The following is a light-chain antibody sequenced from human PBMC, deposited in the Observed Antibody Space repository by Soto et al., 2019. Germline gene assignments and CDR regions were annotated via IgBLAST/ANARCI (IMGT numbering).Light chain of an antibody. CDR2: YDD. CDR3: AAWDDSLNGPV. V-gene: IGLV1-36*01. Sequence: QPVLTQPPSVSEAPRQRVTISCSGSSSNIGNNAVNWYQQLPGKAPKLLIYYDDLLPSGVSDRFSASKYGTSASLAITGVQSEDEDAYYCAAWDDSLNGPVFGGGPKLTVL. J-gene: IGLJ2*01. CDR1: SSNIGNNA.